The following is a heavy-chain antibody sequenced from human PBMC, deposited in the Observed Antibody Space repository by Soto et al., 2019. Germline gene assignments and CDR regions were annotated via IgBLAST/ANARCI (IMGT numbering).Heavy chain of an antibody. Sequence: EVQLVESGGGLVQPGGSLRLSCADSGFIIGSNWMHWVRQAPGKGLVWVSRINSDGSTTSYADSVKGRFTISRDNAKNTLYLQMNSLRAEDTAVYYCARGPSGWYGFDYWGQGTLVTVSS. J-gene: IGHJ4*02. V-gene: IGHV3-74*01. CDR1: GFIIGSNW. CDR3: ARGPSGWYGFDY. CDR2: INSDGSTT. D-gene: IGHD6-19*01.